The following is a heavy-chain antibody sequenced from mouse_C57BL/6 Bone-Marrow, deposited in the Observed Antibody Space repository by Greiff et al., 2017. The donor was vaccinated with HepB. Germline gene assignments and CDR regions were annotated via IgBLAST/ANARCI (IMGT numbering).Heavy chain of an antibody. CDR3: TTIYYGNSFAY. CDR1: GFNIKDYY. V-gene: IGHV14-1*01. Sequence: DVHLVESGAELVRPGASVKLSCTASGFNIKDYYMHWVKQRPEQGLEWIGRIDPEDGDTEYAPKFQGKATMTADTSSNTAYLQLSSLTSADTAVYYCTTIYYGNSFAYWGQGTRVTVSA. CDR2: IDPEDGDT. D-gene: IGHD2-1*01. J-gene: IGHJ3*01.